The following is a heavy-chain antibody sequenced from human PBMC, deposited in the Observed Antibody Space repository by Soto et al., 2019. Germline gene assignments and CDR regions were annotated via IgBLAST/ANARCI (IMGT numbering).Heavy chain of an antibody. D-gene: IGHD3-9*01. Sequence: ASVKVSCKASGYTFTIYAMHWVRQAPGQRLEWMGWINAGNGNTKYSQKFQGRVTITRDTSASTAYMELSSLRSEDTAVYYCARAHYDILTGYSLNWFDPWGQGTLVTVSS. CDR1: GYTFTIYA. V-gene: IGHV1-3*01. J-gene: IGHJ5*02. CDR2: INAGNGNT. CDR3: ARAHYDILTGYSLNWFDP.